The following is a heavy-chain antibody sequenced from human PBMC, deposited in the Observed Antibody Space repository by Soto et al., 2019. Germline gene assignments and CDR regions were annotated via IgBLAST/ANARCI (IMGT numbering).Heavy chain of an antibody. Sequence: QVQLQESGPGLVKPSQTLSLTCTVSGGSISSGDYYWSWIRQPPGKGLEWIGYIYYSGSTYYNPSLKSRVTISVDTSKNQFSLTLSSVTAADTAVYYCASDRNGGKPPGRYFDYWGQGTLVTVSS. CDR3: ASDRNGGKPPGRYFDY. D-gene: IGHD2-15*01. CDR2: IYYSGST. CDR1: GGSISSGDYY. J-gene: IGHJ4*02. V-gene: IGHV4-30-4*01.